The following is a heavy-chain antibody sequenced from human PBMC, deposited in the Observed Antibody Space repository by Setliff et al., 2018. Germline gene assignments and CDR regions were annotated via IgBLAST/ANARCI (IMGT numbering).Heavy chain of an antibody. V-gene: IGHV3-7*01. CDR3: ARGGFSYGY. D-gene: IGHD5-18*01. CDR1: GFSFSGYW. J-gene: IGHJ4*02. Sequence: GGSLRLSCAASGFSFSGYWMSWVRQAPGQGLEWVANIKQDGSENYYVDSVKGRFTISRDNAKKSPYLQMDSLRVEDTAVYYCARGGFSYGYWGQGTLVTVSS. CDR2: IKQDGSEN.